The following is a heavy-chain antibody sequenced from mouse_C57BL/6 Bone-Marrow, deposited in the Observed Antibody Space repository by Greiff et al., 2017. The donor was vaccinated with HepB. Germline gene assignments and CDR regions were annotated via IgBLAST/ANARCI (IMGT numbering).Heavy chain of an antibody. CDR1: GYTFTSYW. J-gene: IGHJ1*03. V-gene: IGHV1-53*01. CDR3: ARAEPSVFTGDSYFDV. D-gene: IGHD3-2*02. CDR2: INPSNGGT. Sequence: VKLMESGTELVKPGASVKLSCKASGYTFTSYWMHWVKQRPGQGLEWIGNINPSNGGTNYNEKFKSKATLTVDKSSSTAYMQLSSLTSEDSAVYYCARAEPSVFTGDSYFDVWGTGTPGTVSS.